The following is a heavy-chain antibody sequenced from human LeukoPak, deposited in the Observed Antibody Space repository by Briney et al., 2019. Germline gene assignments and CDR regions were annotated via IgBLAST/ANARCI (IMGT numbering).Heavy chain of an antibody. CDR1: GYTFTSYG. V-gene: IGHV1-18*01. D-gene: IGHD2-2*01. CDR2: ISAYNGNT. Sequence: ASVKVSCTASGYTFTSYGIGWVRQAPGQGLEWMGWISAYNGNTNYAQKLQGRVTMTTDTSTSTAYMELRSLRSGDTAVYYCARGAPLGYCSSTSCHNRIVATIVFDYWGQGTLVTVSS. CDR3: ARGAPLGYCSSTSCHNRIVATIVFDY. J-gene: IGHJ4*02.